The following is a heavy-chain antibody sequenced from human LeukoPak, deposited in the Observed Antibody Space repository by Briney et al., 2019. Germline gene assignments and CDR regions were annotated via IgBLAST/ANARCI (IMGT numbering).Heavy chain of an antibody. J-gene: IGHJ4*02. CDR1: GFTFDDYA. V-gene: IGHV3-9*01. D-gene: IGHD3-3*01. CDR2: VSWNSGSI. Sequence: GGSLRLSCAASGFTFDDYAMHWVRQAPGKGLEWVSGVSWNSGSIDYADSVKGRFTISRDNAKNSLYLQMNSLRAEDTAVYYCARVGAKHRGIDYWGQGTLVTVSS. CDR3: ARVGAKHRGIDY.